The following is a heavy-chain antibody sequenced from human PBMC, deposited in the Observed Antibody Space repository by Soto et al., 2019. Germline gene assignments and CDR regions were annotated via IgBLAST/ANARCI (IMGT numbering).Heavy chain of an antibody. Sequence: QVQLVESGGGVVQPGTSLRLSCAASGFTFSGHGMHWVRQAPGKGLEWMAVIWYDGSKKYYGDSVKGRFTISRDNSKNTLFLQMNSRRVEDTAVYYCARGRGGDYGGNSGYYDYWGQGTLVTVSS. V-gene: IGHV3-33*01. CDR3: ARGRGGDYGGNSGYYDY. CDR1: GFTFSGHG. D-gene: IGHD4-17*01. CDR2: IWYDGSKK. J-gene: IGHJ4*02.